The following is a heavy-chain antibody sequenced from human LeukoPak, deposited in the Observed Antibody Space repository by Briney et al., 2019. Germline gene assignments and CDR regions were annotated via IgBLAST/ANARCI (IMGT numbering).Heavy chain of an antibody. CDR1: GYTFTGHY. V-gene: IGHV1-2*02. Sequence: ASVKVSCKASGYTFTGHYMHWVRQAPGQGLEWMGWINPNSGGTNYAQKFQGRVTMTRDTSISTAYLELSRLTSDDTAVYYCARDHYDSSGYWRRVDCWGQGTLVTVSS. D-gene: IGHD3-22*01. CDR3: ARDHYDSSGYWRRVDC. J-gene: IGHJ4*02. CDR2: INPNSGGT.